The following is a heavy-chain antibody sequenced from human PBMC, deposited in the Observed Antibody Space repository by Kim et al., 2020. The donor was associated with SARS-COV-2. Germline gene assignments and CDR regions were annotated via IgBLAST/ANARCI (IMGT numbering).Heavy chain of an antibody. J-gene: IGHJ5*02. CDR3: ARDVSSYYYGSGSFNWFDP. D-gene: IGHD3-10*01. CDR2: ISSSGSTI. CDR1: GFTFSDYY. V-gene: IGHV3-11*04. Sequence: GGSLRLSCAASGFTFSDYYMSWIRQAPGKGLEWVSYISSSGSTIYYADSVKGRFTISRDNAKNSLYLQMNSLRAEDTAVYYCARDVSSYYYGSGSFNWFDPWGQGTLVTVSS.